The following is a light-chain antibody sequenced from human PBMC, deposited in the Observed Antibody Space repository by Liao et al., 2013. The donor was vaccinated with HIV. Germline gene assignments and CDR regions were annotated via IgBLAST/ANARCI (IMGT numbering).Light chain of an antibody. CDR2: YDS. CDR1: NIGSKS. CDR3: QVWDSGSDHPV. V-gene: IGLV3-21*01. J-gene: IGLJ3*02. Sequence: SYVLTQAPSVSVAPGKTARITCGGNNIGSKSVHWYQQKPGQAPVVIIYYDSDRPSGIPERFSGSNSGNTATLTISRVEAGDEADYYCQVWDSGSDHPVFGGGTKLAVL.